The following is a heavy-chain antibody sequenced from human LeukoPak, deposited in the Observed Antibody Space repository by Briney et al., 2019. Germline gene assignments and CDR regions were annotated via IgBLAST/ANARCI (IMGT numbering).Heavy chain of an antibody. CDR3: AKSSNEWELNSFDY. CDR2: ISSSSSYI. V-gene: IGHV3-21*01. D-gene: IGHD1-26*01. Sequence: GGSLRLSCAASGFTFSSYSMNWVRQAPGKGLEWVSSISSSSSYIYYADSVKGRFTISRDNAKNSLYLQMNSLRAEDTAVYYCAKSSNEWELNSFDYWGQGTLVPVSS. J-gene: IGHJ4*02. CDR1: GFTFSSYS.